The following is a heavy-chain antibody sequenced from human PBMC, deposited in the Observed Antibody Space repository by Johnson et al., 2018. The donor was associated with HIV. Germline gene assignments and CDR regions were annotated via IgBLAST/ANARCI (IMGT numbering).Heavy chain of an antibody. J-gene: IGHJ3*02. V-gene: IGHV3-66*01. D-gene: IGHD3-10*01. CDR3: AREAWGFGERVDAFDI. CDR2: IYSGGST. CDR1: GFTVSSNY. Sequence: VQLVESGGGLVQPGGSLRLSCAASGFTVSSNYMIWVRQAPGKGLEWVARIYSGGSTYYADAVKGRFPISRDNSKNTLYLQRNSLRAEDTAVYYCAREAWGFGERVDAFDIWGQGTMVTVSS.